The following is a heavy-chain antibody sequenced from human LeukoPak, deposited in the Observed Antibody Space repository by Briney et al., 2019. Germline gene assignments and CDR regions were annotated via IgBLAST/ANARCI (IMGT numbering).Heavy chain of an antibody. V-gene: IGHV3-23*01. CDR1: GFTFSSYA. CDR3: AKDPDTAMANNWFDP. Sequence: GGSLRLSCAASGFTFSSYAMSWVRQAPGKGLEWVSAISGSGGSTYYADSVKGRFTISRGNSKNTLYLQMNSLRAEDTAVYYCAKDPDTAMANNWFDPWGQGTLVTVSS. D-gene: IGHD5-18*01. CDR2: ISGSGGST. J-gene: IGHJ5*02.